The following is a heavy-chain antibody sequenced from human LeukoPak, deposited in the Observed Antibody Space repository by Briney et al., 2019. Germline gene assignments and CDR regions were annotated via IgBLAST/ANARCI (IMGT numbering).Heavy chain of an antibody. Sequence: SGTLSLTCAVYGGSFSGYYWSWIRQPPGKGLEWIGEINHSGSTNYNPSLKSRVTISVDTSKNQFSLKLSSVTAADTAVYYCARVVLPDIVVVPAAMGGYGMDVWGQGTTVTVSS. CDR2: INHSGST. V-gene: IGHV4-34*01. CDR3: ARVVLPDIVVVPAAMGGYGMDV. CDR1: GGSFSGYY. J-gene: IGHJ6*02. D-gene: IGHD2-2*01.